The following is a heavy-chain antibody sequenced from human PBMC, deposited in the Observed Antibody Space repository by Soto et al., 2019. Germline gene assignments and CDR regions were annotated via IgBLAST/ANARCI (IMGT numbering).Heavy chain of an antibody. D-gene: IGHD6-19*01. CDR3: AKVRYSSPMGYYYGRYV. J-gene: IGHJ6*01. CDR2: IIPIFGTA. CDR1: RVAFSKFI. Sequence: QAQLEQSGGEVKKPGSSVKVSCKASRVAFSKFIVTWVRQAPGLGLEWVGGIIPIFGTANYAQKFQGRVTITADESTSTSYMEVNNLRSEDTAVYYCAKVRYSSPMGYYYGRYVWGQGTTVTVSS. V-gene: IGHV1-69*01.